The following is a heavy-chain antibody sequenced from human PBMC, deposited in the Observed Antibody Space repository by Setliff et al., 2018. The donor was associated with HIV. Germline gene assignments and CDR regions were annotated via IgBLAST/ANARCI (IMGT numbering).Heavy chain of an antibody. Sequence: GGSLRLSCTTSGFSFGDYTMNWVRQAPGKGLEWVGFIRSKTYGGTTEYAASVKGRFTISRDNAKNSLYLQMSSLRAEDTAIYYCARSEKYCSSVSCFRGCYGMDVWGHGATVTVSS. CDR2: IRSKTYGGTT. J-gene: IGHJ6*02. V-gene: IGHV3-49*04. D-gene: IGHD2-2*01. CDR3: ARSEKYCSSVSCFRGCYGMDV. CDR1: GFSFGDYT.